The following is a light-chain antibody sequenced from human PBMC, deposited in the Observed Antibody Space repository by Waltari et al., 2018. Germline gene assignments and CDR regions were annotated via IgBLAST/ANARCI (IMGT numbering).Light chain of an antibody. CDR1: QSVGSKF. CDR2: AAS. CDR3: QQFGSSALT. J-gene: IGKJ4*01. V-gene: IGKV3-20*01. Sequence: EIVLTQSPGTLSLSPGERATLSCRASQSVGSKFLAWYQQKPGQVPSLLIYAASSRAAGIPDRFSGTGSGTDFTLTISRLEPEDFAVYYCQQFGSSALTFGGGTKVEIK.